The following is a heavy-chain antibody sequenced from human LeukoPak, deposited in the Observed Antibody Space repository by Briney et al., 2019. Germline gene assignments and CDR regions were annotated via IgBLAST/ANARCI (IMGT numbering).Heavy chain of an antibody. CDR2: IIPIFGTA. Sequence: ASVKVSCKASGGTFSSYAISWVRQAPGQGLEWMGGIIPIFGTANYAQKFQGRVTITADESTSTAYMELSSLRSEDTAVYYCATIPNCSSTSCSRHYYYYYGMDVWGQGTTVTVSS. CDR3: ATIPNCSSTSCSRHYYYYYGMDV. J-gene: IGHJ6*02. CDR1: GGTFSSYA. D-gene: IGHD2-2*01. V-gene: IGHV1-69*01.